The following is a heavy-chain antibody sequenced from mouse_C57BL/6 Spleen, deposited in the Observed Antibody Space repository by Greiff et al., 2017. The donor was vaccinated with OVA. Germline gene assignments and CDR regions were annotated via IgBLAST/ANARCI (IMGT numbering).Heavy chain of an antibody. CDR2: IDPSDSYT. CDR3: ARYSQYYYAMDY. J-gene: IGHJ4*01. D-gene: IGHD1-1*01. V-gene: IGHV1-69*01. Sequence: VQLQQPGAELVMPGASVKLSCKASGYTFTSYWMHWVKQRPGQGLEWIGEIDPSDSYTNYNQKFKGKSTLTVDKSSSTAYMQLSSLTSEDSAVYYCARYSQYYYAMDYWGQGTSVTVSS. CDR1: GYTFTSYW.